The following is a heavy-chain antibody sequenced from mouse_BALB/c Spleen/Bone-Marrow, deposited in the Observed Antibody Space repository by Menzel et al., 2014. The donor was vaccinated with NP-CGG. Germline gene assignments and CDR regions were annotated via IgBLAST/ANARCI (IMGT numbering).Heavy chain of an antibody. Sequence: EVKLEESGGGLVQPGGSLKLSCATSGFTFSDYYMYWVRQTPEKRLEWVAYISNGGGSTYYPDTVKGRFTISRDNAKNTLYLQMSRLKSEDTAMYYCARQNYRGVMDYWGQGTSVTVSS. D-gene: IGHD2-14*01. V-gene: IGHV5-12*02. CDR2: ISNGGGST. CDR3: ARQNYRGVMDY. CDR1: GFTFSDYY. J-gene: IGHJ4*01.